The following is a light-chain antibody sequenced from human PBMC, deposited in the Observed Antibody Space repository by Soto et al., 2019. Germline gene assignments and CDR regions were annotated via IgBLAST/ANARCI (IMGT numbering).Light chain of an antibody. V-gene: IGKV1-33*01. CDR2: DAS. J-gene: IGKJ5*01. CDR3: MQDLQTPTT. Sequence: DIQMAQSPSSLSASVGDRVTVTCQASQDISNQVNWYQQKPGKAPKLLIHDASNLETGVPSRFSGSGSGTVFTLKISRVEAEDVGIYYCMQDLQTPTTVGQGTRLEIK. CDR1: QDISNQ.